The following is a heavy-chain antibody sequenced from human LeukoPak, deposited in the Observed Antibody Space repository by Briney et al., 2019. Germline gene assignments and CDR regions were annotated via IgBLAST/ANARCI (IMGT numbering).Heavy chain of an antibody. J-gene: IGHJ4*02. V-gene: IGHV4-59*08. CDR3: ASGGFLGGNFWGYYFDY. CDR2: IYYSGST. D-gene: IGHD4-23*01. Sequence: SETLSLTCTVSGGSISSYYWSWIRQHPGKGLEWIGYIYYSGSTNYNPSLKSRVTISADTSKDQFSLNLNSLTAAATAVYYCASGGFLGGNFWGYYFDYWGQGTLVSVSS. CDR1: GGSISSYY.